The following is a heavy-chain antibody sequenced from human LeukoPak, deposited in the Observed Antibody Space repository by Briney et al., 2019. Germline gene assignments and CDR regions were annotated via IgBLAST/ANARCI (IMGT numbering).Heavy chain of an antibody. V-gene: IGHV4-61*09. D-gene: IGHD2/OR15-2a*01. J-gene: IGHJ4*02. CDR2: MYTSGST. CDR3: ARGRRHCNSTSCYQEDY. CDR1: GDSISRATYY. Sequence: SETLSLTCTVSGDSISRATYYWSWIRQPAGKGLEWIGHMYTSGSTNYNPSLKSRVTISVDTSKNRSSLKLNSVTASDTAVYYCARGRRHCNSTSCYQEDYWGQGTLVTGSA.